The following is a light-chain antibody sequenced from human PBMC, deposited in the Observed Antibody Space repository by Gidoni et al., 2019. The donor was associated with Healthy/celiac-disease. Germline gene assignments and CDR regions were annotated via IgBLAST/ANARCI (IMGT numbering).Light chain of an antibody. CDR3: QQYYSTLMYT. Sequence: DIQMTQAQSSLSASVGDRVTITCRASQGISNSLAWYQQKPGQAPKLLLYAASRLESGVPSRFSGSGSGTDYTLTISSLQPEDFATYYCQQYYSTLMYTFGQGTKLEIK. V-gene: IGKV1-NL1*01. CDR1: QGISNS. J-gene: IGKJ2*01. CDR2: AAS.